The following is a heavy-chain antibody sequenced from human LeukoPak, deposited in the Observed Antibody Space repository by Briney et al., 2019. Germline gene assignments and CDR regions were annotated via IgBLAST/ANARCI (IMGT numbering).Heavy chain of an antibody. CDR2: ISSSSSYI. D-gene: IGHD1-1*01. CDR1: GFTFSSYS. Sequence: TGGSLRLSCAAPGFTFSSYSMNWVRQAPGKGLEWVSSISSSSSYIYYADSVKGRFTVSRDNAKNSVSLQMNSLRAEDTAVYYCARDQDWNDRGGLDYWGQGTLVTVSS. V-gene: IGHV3-21*01. CDR3: ARDQDWNDRGGLDY. J-gene: IGHJ4*02.